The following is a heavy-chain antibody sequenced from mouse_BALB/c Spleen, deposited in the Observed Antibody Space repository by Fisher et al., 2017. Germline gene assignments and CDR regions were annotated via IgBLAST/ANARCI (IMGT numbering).Heavy chain of an antibody. Sequence: KFKGKATFTADTSSNTAYMQLSSLTSEDSAVYYCARELPPYYAMDYWGQGTSVTVSS. J-gene: IGHJ4*01. V-gene: IGHV1-9*01. CDR3: ARELPPYYAMDY.